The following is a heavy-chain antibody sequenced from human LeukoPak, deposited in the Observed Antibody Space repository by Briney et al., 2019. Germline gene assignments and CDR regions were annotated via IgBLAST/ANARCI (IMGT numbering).Heavy chain of an antibody. V-gene: IGHV4-59*01. J-gene: IGHJ5*02. CDR3: ARGDYDILTGYYDFAYLGPNWFDP. CDR1: GGSISSYY. D-gene: IGHD3-9*01. CDR2: IYFSGST. Sequence: SETLSLTCTVSGGSISSYYWSWIWQPPGKGLEWIGYIYFSGSTNYNPSLTSRVTISVETSKNQFSLKLSSVSAADSAVYYCARGDYDILTGYYDFAYLGPNWFDPWGQGTLVTVSS.